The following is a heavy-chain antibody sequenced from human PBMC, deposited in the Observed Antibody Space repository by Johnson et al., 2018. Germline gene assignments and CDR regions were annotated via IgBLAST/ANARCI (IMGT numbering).Heavy chain of an antibody. Sequence: QVQLVQSGGGVVQPGRSLRLSCAASGFTFSSYAMHWVRQAPGKGLEWVAVISYDGSNKYYADSVKGRFTISRDNSKNTLYLHMNSLSAEDTAVYYCARAVGAWRSVTDAFDIWGQGTMVTVSS. D-gene: IGHD1-26*01. CDR2: ISYDGSNK. V-gene: IGHV3-30-3*01. CDR3: ARAVGAWRSVTDAFDI. J-gene: IGHJ3*02. CDR1: GFTFSSYA.